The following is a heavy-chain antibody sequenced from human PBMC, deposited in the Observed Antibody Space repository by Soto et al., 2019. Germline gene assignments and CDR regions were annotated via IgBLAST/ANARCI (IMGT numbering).Heavy chain of an antibody. CDR1: GCSISSGDYC. CDR3: ARDTSFSYDFWSGYYNRGNWFDP. J-gene: IGHJ5*02. Sequence: SSETLSLPCPVSGCSISSGDYCWSWIRQPPGKGLEWIGYIYYSGSTYYNPSLKSRVTISVDTSKNQFSLKLSSVTAADTAVYYCARDTSFSYDFWSGYYNRGNWFDPWGQGTLVTVS. CDR2: IYYSGST. D-gene: IGHD3-3*01. V-gene: IGHV4-30-4*01.